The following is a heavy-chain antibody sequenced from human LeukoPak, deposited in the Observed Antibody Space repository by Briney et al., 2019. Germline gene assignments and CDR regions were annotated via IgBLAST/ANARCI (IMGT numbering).Heavy chain of an antibody. D-gene: IGHD3-16*02. CDR3: ARASDDYVWGSYRYRFDS. CDR2: INPNSGGT. CDR1: GYTFTGYY. Sequence: ASVKVSCKASGYTFTGYYMHWVRQAPGQGLEWMGWINPNSGGTNYAQKFQGRVTMTTDTSIITAYMELSRLRSDDTAVYYCARASDDYVWGSYRYRFDSWGQGTLVTVSS. V-gene: IGHV1-2*02. J-gene: IGHJ4*02.